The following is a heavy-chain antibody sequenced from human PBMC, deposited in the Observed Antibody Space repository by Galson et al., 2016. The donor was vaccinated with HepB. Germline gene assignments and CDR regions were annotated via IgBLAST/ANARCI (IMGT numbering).Heavy chain of an antibody. J-gene: IGHJ4*02. Sequence: SETLSLTCVVYGGSFSGYHWSWIRQPPGKGLEWIGEINYSGTTNYNPSLKSRVTISVDTSKNQFSLRLSSVTAADTAVYYCARAGVTRAYRGTFDYWGQGTLVTVSS. CDR3: ARAGVTRAYRGTFDY. V-gene: IGHV4-34*01. CDR1: GGSFSGYH. D-gene: IGHD3-16*01. CDR2: INYSGTT.